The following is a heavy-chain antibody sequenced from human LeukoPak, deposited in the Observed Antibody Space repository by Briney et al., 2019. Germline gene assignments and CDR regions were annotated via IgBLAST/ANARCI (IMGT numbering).Heavy chain of an antibody. D-gene: IGHD5-18*01. CDR3: ARVPRGYGAFDI. CDR2: ISSSSSYI. V-gene: IGHV3-21*01. CDR1: GFTVSSNS. Sequence: GGSLRLSCTVSGFTVSSNSMNWVRQAPGKGLEWVSTISSSSSYIYYADSVKGRFTISRDNAKNSLYLQMNSLRAEDTAVYYCARVPRGYGAFDIWGQGTMVTVSS. J-gene: IGHJ3*02.